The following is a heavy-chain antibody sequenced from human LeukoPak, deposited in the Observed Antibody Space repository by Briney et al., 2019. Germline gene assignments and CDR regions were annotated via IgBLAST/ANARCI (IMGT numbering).Heavy chain of an antibody. J-gene: IGHJ4*02. D-gene: IGHD5-18*01. CDR1: GGSFSGYY. CDR3: ARTWIQLWNSYGDPFDY. CDR2: INHSGST. V-gene: IGHV4-34*01. Sequence: PSETLSLTCAVYGGSFSGYYWSWIRQPPGKGLEWIGEINHSGSTNYNPSLKSRVTISVDTSKNQISLKLKSVTAADTAVYYCARTWIQLWNSYGDPFDYWGQGTLVTVSS.